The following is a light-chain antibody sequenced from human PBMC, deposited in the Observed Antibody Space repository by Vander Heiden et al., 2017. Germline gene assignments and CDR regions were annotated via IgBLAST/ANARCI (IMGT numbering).Light chain of an antibody. CDR3: SSHAGSSAV. Sequence: SALTTPPSAPGCPERSLPVPCTGTSRDVGAYNYVSWYQQHPGKAPTLIIYDVTKRPSGVPDRFSGSKSGNTAFLTVSVLQAEDEADYYCSSHAGSSAVFGGGTTVTVL. CDR1: SRDVGAYNY. J-gene: IGLJ3*02. CDR2: DVT. V-gene: IGLV2-8*01.